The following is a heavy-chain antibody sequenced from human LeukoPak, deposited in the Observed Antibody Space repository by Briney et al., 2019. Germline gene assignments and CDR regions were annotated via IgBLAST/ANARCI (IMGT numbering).Heavy chain of an antibody. Sequence: GGSLRLSCAASGFTFSSYAMSWVRQAPGRGLEWVSAISGSGGSTYYADSVKGRFTISRDNSKNTLYLQMNSLRAEDTAVYYCAKTMIVVVIRGYFDYWGQGTLVTVSS. V-gene: IGHV3-23*01. CDR2: ISGSGGST. J-gene: IGHJ4*02. D-gene: IGHD3-22*01. CDR1: GFTFSSYA. CDR3: AKTMIVVVIRGYFDY.